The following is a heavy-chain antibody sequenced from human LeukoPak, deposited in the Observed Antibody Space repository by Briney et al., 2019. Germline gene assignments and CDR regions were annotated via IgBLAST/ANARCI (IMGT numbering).Heavy chain of an antibody. D-gene: IGHD4-23*01. J-gene: IGHJ3*01. CDR1: GDSINNHIYY. V-gene: IGHV4-39*01. CDR2: VYYTGST. Sequence: SETLSLTCTVSGDSINNHIYYWDWIRQPPGEALEWIGTVYYTGSTYYSPSLKSRVSISVDTSRNQFSLHLSSVNAADTAVYYCARLKALSGHRGGFDVWGQGTLVTVSS. CDR3: ARLKALSGHRGGFDV.